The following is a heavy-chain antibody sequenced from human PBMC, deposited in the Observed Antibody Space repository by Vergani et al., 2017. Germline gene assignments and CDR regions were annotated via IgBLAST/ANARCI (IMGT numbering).Heavy chain of an antibody. J-gene: IGHJ4*02. CDR2: IYYSGST. CDR1: GGSISSSSYY. D-gene: IGHD6-13*01. Sequence: QLQLQESGPGLVKPSETLSLTCTVSGGSISSSSYYWGWIRQPPGKGLEWIGSIYYSGSTYYNPSLKSRVTISVDTSKNQFSLKLSSVTAADTAVYYWARHWAAARLDYWGQGTLVTVSS. V-gene: IGHV4-39*01. CDR3: ARHWAAARLDY.